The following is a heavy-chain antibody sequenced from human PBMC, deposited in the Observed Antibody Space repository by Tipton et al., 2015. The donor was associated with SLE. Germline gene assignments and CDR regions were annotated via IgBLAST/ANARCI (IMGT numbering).Heavy chain of an antibody. Sequence: SLRLSCAASGFTFSNFWMSWVRQTPGKGLECVANIKQDGSEKYYVDSVKGRFTIFRDNAQNSVFLQMNRLRVDDTAIYFCARDFPPGDFWGQGTMVSVS. CDR3: ARDFPPGDF. V-gene: IGHV3-7*01. CDR1: GFTFSNFW. J-gene: IGHJ3*01. CDR2: IKQDGSEK.